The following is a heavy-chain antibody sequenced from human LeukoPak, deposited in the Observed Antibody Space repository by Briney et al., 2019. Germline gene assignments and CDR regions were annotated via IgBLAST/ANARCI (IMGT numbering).Heavy chain of an antibody. CDR1: GGSIGSYY. CDR2: IYYSGST. CDR3: AREPAGTFDY. V-gene: IGHV4-59*12. D-gene: IGHD6-13*01. J-gene: IGHJ4*02. Sequence: SETLSLTCIVSGGSIGSYYWSWIRQPPGKGLEWIGHIYYSGSTDYNPSLRSRVTISVDTSKNQFSLKLSSVTAADTAVYYCAREPAGTFDYWGQGTLVTVSS.